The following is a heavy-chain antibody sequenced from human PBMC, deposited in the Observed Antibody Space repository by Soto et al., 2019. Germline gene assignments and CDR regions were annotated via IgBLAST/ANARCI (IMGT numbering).Heavy chain of an antibody. CDR1: GGTFSRYA. D-gene: IGHD2-2*01. CDR2: IIPIFGTA. Sequence: QVQLVQSGAEVKKPGSSVKVSCKASGGTFSRYAISWVRQAPGQGLEWMGGIIPIFGTANYAQKFQGRVTITADKATSTAYMELSSLRTEDTAVYFCARDAGYCSSTSCYGVMDVWGQGTTVTVA. V-gene: IGHV1-69*06. CDR3: ARDAGYCSSTSCYGVMDV. J-gene: IGHJ6*02.